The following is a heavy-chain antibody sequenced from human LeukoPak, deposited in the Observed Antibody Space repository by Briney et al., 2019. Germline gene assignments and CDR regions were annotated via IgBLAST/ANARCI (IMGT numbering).Heavy chain of an antibody. CDR2: ISDNGDDT. CDR3: GRDWKLDY. J-gene: IGHJ4*02. D-gene: IGHD1-1*01. Sequence: GGSLRLSCAASGFTFSSYGMHWVRQAPGKGLEWVSAISDNGDDTKYADSVKGRFTISRDNSKNTLYLQMNSLRVEDTAIYYCGRDWKLDYWGQGTLVTVSS. CDR1: GFTFSSYG. V-gene: IGHV3-23*01.